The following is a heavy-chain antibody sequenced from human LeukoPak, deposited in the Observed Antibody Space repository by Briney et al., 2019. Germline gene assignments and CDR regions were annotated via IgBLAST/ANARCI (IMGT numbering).Heavy chain of an antibody. Sequence: SGGSLRPSCAASGFVLSNYAMSWVRQAPGKGLEWVSTISASGSRTYYTDSVKGRFSISRDNSRNTMYLQMNSLRAEDTAIYYCAKHPQGAAGAHFDYWGQGTLVTVSS. CDR3: AKHPQGAAGAHFDY. J-gene: IGHJ4*02. D-gene: IGHD6-13*01. CDR1: GFVLSNYA. CDR2: ISASGSRT. V-gene: IGHV3-23*01.